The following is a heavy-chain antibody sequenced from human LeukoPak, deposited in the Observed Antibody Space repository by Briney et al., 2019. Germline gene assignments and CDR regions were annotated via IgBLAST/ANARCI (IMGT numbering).Heavy chain of an antibody. J-gene: IGHJ4*02. CDR3: ASWGAGGNS. D-gene: IGHD3-16*01. Sequence: GGSLRVSCEASGFTLSTYWMNWVRQVRGKGLDWVANINPDGSGKRYVDSVKGRFTIARDNADNSLSLQMNSLRAEDTAVYYCASWGAGGNSWGQGTLVTVSS. V-gene: IGHV3-7*01. CDR2: INPDGSGK. CDR1: GFTLSTYW.